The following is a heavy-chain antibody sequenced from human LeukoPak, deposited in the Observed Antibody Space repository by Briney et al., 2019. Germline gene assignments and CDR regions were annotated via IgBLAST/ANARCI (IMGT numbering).Heavy chain of an antibody. J-gene: IGHJ4*02. D-gene: IGHD7-27*01. CDR3: ARGTGVFDY. CDR2: TYYRSSWYN. CDR1: GDSVSTNSDA. V-gene: IGHV6-1*01. Sequence: SQTLSLTCAISGDSVSTNSDAWNWIRQSPSRGLEWLGRTYYRSSWYNDYAVSVKSRIIISPDTSKNRFSLQLNSVTPEDTAIYYCARGTGVFDYWGQGTLVTVSS.